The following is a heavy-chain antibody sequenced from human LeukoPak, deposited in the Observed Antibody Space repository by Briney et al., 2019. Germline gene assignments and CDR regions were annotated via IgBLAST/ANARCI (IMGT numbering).Heavy chain of an antibody. CDR2: IKQDGSEK. V-gene: IGHV3-7*01. Sequence: GGSLRLSCAASGFTFSSYWMSWVRQAPGKGLEWVANIKQDGSEKYYVDSVKGRFTISRDNAKNSLYLQMNSLRAEDTAVYYCARQQQWLDLGGSLYFDYWGQGTLVTVSS. CDR1: GFTFSSYW. CDR3: ARQQQWLDLGGSLYFDY. D-gene: IGHD6-19*01. J-gene: IGHJ4*02.